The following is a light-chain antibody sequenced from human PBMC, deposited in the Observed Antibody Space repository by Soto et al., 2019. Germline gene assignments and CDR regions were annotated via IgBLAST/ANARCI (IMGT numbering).Light chain of an antibody. Sequence: DIQMNQSPPSLSASVGDRVTISCRASLGIANYVLWYQQRPGKVPKLLIYGASSLLSGVPSRFSGSGSGTDFTLTISSLQSEDFASYFCQHTFNSPPWTFGQGTKVDVK. CDR3: QHTFNSPPWT. J-gene: IGKJ1*01. CDR2: GAS. V-gene: IGKV1-27*01. CDR1: LGIANY.